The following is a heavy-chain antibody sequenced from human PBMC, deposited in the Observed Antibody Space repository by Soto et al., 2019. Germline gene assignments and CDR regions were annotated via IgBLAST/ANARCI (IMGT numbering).Heavy chain of an antibody. D-gene: IGHD3-3*01. CDR1: GYTFTGYY. Sequence: SVKVSCKASGYTFTGYYMHWVRQAPGQGLEWMGRIIPINGIANYAQKFQGRVTITADKSTSTAYMELSSLRSEDTAVYYCARPDFWSGYWDYWGQGTLVTGSS. V-gene: IGHV1-69*02. J-gene: IGHJ4*02. CDR3: ARPDFWSGYWDY. CDR2: IIPINGIA.